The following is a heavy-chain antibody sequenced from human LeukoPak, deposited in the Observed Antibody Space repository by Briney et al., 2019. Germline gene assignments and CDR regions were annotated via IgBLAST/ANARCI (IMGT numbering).Heavy chain of an antibody. CDR3: AKKGYSGYDRYFDY. CDR2: ISGSGVTT. J-gene: IGHJ4*02. V-gene: IGHV3-23*01. CDR1: GFTFSSYA. D-gene: IGHD5-12*01. Sequence: GGSLRLSCAASGFTFSSYAMSWDRQAPGKGLEWVPAISGSGVTTYYADSVKGRFTISRDDSKNTLFLQMSSLRAEDTAVYYCAKKGYSGYDRYFDYWGQGTLVTVSS.